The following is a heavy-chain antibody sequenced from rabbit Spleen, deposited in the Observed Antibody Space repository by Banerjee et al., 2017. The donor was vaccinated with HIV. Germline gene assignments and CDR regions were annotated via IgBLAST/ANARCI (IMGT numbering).Heavy chain of an antibody. J-gene: IGHJ4*01. CDR2: INTATGKG. Sequence: QEQLEESGGGLVKPGGSLTLSCKASGLSFSDRDVMCWVRQAPGKGLEWIACINTATGKGVYANWAKGRFAISKTSSTTVTLQMTSLTDADTATYFCARDLVGAIGWNFNLWGQGTLVTVS. CDR3: ARDLVGAIGWNFNL. D-gene: IGHD5-1*01. V-gene: IGHV1S45*01. CDR1: GLSFSDRDV.